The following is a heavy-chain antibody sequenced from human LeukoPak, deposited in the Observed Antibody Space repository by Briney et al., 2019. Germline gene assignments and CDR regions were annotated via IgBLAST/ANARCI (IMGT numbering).Heavy chain of an antibody. J-gene: IGHJ4*02. CDR3: AKVYSIAVAGPVDY. CDR1: GFTVSSNY. D-gene: IGHD6-19*01. V-gene: IGHV3-53*01. CDR2: IYSGGST. Sequence: PGGSLRLSCAASGFTVSSNYMSWVRQAPGKGLVWVSVIYSGGSTYYADSVKGRFTISRDNSKNTLNLQMNSLRVEDTAVYFCAKVYSIAVAGPVDYWGQGILVTVSS.